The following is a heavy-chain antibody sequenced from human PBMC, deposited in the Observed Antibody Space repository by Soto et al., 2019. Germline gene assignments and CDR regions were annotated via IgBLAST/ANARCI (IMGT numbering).Heavy chain of an antibody. CDR3: TRGTGPDTKWAKH. Sequence: GGSLRLSCTASGFTFGDYAMSWFRQAPGKGLEWVGFIRSKAYGGTTEYAASVKGRFTISRDDSKSIAYLQMNSLKTEDTAVYYCTRGTGPDTKWAKHWGQGTLVTVSS. CDR1: GFTFGDYA. J-gene: IGHJ4*02. D-gene: IGHD3-9*01. V-gene: IGHV3-49*03. CDR2: IRSKAYGGTT.